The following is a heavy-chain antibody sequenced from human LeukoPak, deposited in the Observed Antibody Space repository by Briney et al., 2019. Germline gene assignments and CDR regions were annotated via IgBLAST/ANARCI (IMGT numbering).Heavy chain of an antibody. CDR3: ASLDWNEPTRFDY. V-gene: IGHV3-7*01. D-gene: IGHD1-1*01. Sequence: PGGSLRLSCAASGFTFSSYWMSWVRQAPGKGLEWVANIKQDGSEKYYVDSVKGRFTISRDNAKNSLYLQMNSLRAEDTAVYYCASLDWNEPTRFDYWGQGTLVTVSS. CDR1: GFTFSSYW. CDR2: IKQDGSEK. J-gene: IGHJ4*02.